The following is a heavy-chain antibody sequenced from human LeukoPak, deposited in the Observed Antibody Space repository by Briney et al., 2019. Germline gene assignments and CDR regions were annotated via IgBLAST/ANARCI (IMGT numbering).Heavy chain of an antibody. J-gene: IGHJ1*01. D-gene: IGHD6-19*01. Sequence: GGSLRLSCAASGFTFSSYAMSWVRQAPGKGLEWVSAISGSGGSTYYADSVKGRFTISRDNSKNTLYLQMNSLRAEDTAVYYCAGYSSGWTSEYFQHWGQGTLSPSPQ. V-gene: IGHV3-23*01. CDR2: ISGSGGST. CDR1: GFTFSSYA. CDR3: AGYSSGWTSEYFQH.